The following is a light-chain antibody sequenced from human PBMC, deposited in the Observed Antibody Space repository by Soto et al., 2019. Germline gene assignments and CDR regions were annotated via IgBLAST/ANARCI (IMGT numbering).Light chain of an antibody. CDR1: QGIRND. Sequence: IQMTQSPSSLSASVGDRVTITCRASQGIRNDLGWYQQKPGKAPKLLIFAASSLQSGVPSRFSGSGSETDFTLTISSLQPEDFATYSCQQSYSTTWTFGQGTKGDIK. V-gene: IGKV1-39*01. J-gene: IGKJ1*01. CDR3: QQSYSTTWT. CDR2: AAS.